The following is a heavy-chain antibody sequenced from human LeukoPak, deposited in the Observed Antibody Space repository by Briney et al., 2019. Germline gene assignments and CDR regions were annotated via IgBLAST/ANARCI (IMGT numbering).Heavy chain of an antibody. Sequence: PSETLSLTCTVSGVSISTYYWSWIRQPPGKGLEWIGYIYYSGSTNYNPPLKSRVTISVDTSKNQFSLKLSSVTAADTAVYYCARSSPKYGSGSYQYDYWGQGTLVTVSS. CDR2: IYYSGST. V-gene: IGHV4-59*01. CDR3: ARSSPKYGSGSYQYDY. D-gene: IGHD3-10*01. CDR1: GVSISTYY. J-gene: IGHJ4*02.